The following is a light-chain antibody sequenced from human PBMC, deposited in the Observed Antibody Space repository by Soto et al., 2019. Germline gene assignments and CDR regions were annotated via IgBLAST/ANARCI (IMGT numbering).Light chain of an antibody. CDR3: AAWDDRLDVYV. J-gene: IGLJ1*01. V-gene: IGLV1-44*01. CDR1: SSNIGSNT. Sequence: QSVLTQPPSASGTPGQIVAISCSGSSSNIGSNTVTWYQQLPGTAPKLLIYSTSQRSSGVPGRFSGSKSGASASLSISGLQSEDDADYCCAAWDDRLDVYVFGTGTKVTVL. CDR2: STS.